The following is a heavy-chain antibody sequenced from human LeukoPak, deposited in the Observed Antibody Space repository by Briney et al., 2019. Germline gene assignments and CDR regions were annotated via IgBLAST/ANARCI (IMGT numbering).Heavy chain of an antibody. D-gene: IGHD4-23*01. CDR2: IYSSGST. Sequence: SETLSLTCTVSGDSISSSSYYWGWVRQPPGKGLEWIGSIYSSGSTYYNPSLKSRVTISVDRSKNQFSLKLSSVTAADTAVYYCARESGKDDYWGQGTLVTVSS. V-gene: IGHV4-39*07. CDR1: GDSISSSSYY. J-gene: IGHJ4*02. CDR3: ARESGKDDY.